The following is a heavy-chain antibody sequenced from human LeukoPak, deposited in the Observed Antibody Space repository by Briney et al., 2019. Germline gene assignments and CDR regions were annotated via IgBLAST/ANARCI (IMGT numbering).Heavy chain of an antibody. Sequence: ASVKVSCKASGYTFNIYDINWVRQAGGQGLEWMGWINPNSGGTNYAQKLQGRVTMTTDTSTSTAYMELRSLRSDDTAVYYCARDLGDYYDSSGYYYSLDYWGQGTLVTVSS. CDR2: INPNSGGT. V-gene: IGHV1-18*01. CDR3: ARDLGDYYDSSGYYYSLDY. CDR1: GYTFNIYD. D-gene: IGHD3-22*01. J-gene: IGHJ4*02.